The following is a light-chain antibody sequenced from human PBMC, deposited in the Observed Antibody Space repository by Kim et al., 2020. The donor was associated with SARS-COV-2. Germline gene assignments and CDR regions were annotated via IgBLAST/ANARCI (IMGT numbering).Light chain of an antibody. CDR2: CDN. CDR1: SSNIGKNA. Sequence: QSVLTQPPSVSAARRQRVTISCSGNSSNIGKNAVNWYQQLPGKAPKLLIYCDNLLPSGVSDRFSGSNSGTSASLAISGLQSEDEADYYCAAWDDSLTAGVFGGGTQLTVL. V-gene: IGLV1-36*01. CDR3: AAWDDSLTAGV. J-gene: IGLJ3*02.